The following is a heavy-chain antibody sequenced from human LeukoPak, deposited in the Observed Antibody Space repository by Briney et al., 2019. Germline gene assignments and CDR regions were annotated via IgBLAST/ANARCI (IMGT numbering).Heavy chain of an antibody. CDR2: IYYTRTT. CDR3: ARRNEGPADV. V-gene: IGHV4-59*01. D-gene: IGHD1-14*01. Sequence: SESLSLTCTVSVGSISGYYGSWIRHPPGRGLAWIGYIYYTRTTNYNPSPESRVTISVDTSKNRFSLKLGSVTAADTAVYYCARRNEGPADVCGQGATVTV. CDR1: VGSISGYY. J-gene: IGHJ6*02.